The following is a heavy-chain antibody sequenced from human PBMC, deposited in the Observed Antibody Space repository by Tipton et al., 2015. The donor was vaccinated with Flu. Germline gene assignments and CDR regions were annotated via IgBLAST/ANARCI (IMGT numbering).Heavy chain of an antibody. Sequence: QLVQSGAELKKPGASVKVSCKGSGYIFTAHYMHWVRQAPGQGLEWMGWINPRDNDTRYPQKFQGRVTMTRDASINTTYMDLSRLRSDDTAVYYCARHARGTYYYIDYWGHGTQVTVSS. CDR3: ARHARGTYYYIDY. V-gene: IGHV1-2*02. D-gene: IGHD2-8*01. CDR1: GYIFTAHY. J-gene: IGHJ4*01. CDR2: INPRDNDT.